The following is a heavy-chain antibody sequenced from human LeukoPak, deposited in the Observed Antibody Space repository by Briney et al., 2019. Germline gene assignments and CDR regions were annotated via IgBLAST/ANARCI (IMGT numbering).Heavy chain of an antibody. J-gene: IGHJ4*02. CDR3: ARENLNYYGSGSYLY. V-gene: IGHV1-2*02. CDR1: RYPFIDYY. CDR2: MNHETGAT. D-gene: IGHD3-10*01. Sequence: GSSVTVSRQASRYPFIDYYIHWVQQGPGQGLEWLGLMNHETGATKYAKRFEGRVNLTRDTSVTSVHMEMSGLKSDDSAVYYCARENLNYYGSGSYLYWGQGSKVTVSS.